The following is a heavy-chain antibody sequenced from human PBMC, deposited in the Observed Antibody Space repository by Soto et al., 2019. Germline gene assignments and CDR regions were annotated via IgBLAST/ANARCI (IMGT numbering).Heavy chain of an antibody. J-gene: IGHJ4*02. CDR3: ARDPLYHEAAVAGG. CDR2: IYSGGST. Sequence: EVQLVETGGGLIQPGGSLRLSCAASGFTVSSNYMSWVRQAPGKGLEWVSVIYSGGSTYYADSVKGRFTISRDNSKNTLYLRMNSLRAEDTAVYYCARDPLYHEAAVAGGWGQGTLVTVSS. CDR1: GFTVSSNY. V-gene: IGHV3-53*02. D-gene: IGHD6-19*01.